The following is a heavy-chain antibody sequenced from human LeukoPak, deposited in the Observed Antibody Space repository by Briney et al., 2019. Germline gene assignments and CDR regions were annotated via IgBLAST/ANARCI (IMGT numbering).Heavy chain of an antibody. J-gene: IGHJ4*02. CDR1: GGSISSYY. D-gene: IGHD6-19*01. CDR3: ARHKGGSGWTFDY. Sequence: SETLSLTCTVSGGSISSYYWSWIRQPPGKGLEWIGYIYYSGNTNYNPSLKSRVTISVDTSKNQFSLKLSSVTAADSAVYYCARHKGGSGWTFDYWGQGTLVTVSS. V-gene: IGHV4-59*08. CDR2: IYYSGNT.